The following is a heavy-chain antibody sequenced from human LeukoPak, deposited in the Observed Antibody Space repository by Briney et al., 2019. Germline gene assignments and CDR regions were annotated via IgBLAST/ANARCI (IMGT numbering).Heavy chain of an antibody. Sequence: GGSLRLSCAASGFTFSDYYMSWIRQAPGKGLGWGSYISSSGSTIYYADSVKGRFTISRDNAKNSLYLQMNSLRAEDTAVYYCARDAVATIGYYYYYMDVWGKGTTVTISS. CDR3: ARDAVATIGYYYYYMDV. J-gene: IGHJ6*03. D-gene: IGHD5-12*01. CDR1: GFTFSDYY. CDR2: ISSSGSTI. V-gene: IGHV3-11*01.